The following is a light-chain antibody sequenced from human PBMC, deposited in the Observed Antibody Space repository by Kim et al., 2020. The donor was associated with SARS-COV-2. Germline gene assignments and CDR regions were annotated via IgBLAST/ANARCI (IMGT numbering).Light chain of an antibody. V-gene: IGKV3-20*01. J-gene: IGKJ1*01. CDR2: GAS. Sequence: SPGERATLSCRASQSLTSGYLAWYQHKPGQAPRLLIYGASNRAAGIPDRFSGSGSGTDFTLAISRLEPEDCAVYYCQQDGSAPWTFGQGTKVDIK. CDR1: QSLTSGY. CDR3: QQDGSAPWT.